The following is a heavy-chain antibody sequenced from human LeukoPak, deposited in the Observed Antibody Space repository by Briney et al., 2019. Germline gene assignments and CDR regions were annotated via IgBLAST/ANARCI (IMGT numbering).Heavy chain of an antibody. CDR2: ISGSGDST. D-gene: IGHD3-3*01. CDR1: GFTFSSYT. Sequence: GGSLRLSCAASGFTFSSYTMSWVRQAPGKGLEWVSSISGSGDSTYYMESVKGRFTISRDNSENTLYLQMNSLRAEDTAVYYCAKRLYDFWSGYYFSTFDYWGQGTLVTVSS. CDR3: AKRLYDFWSGYYFSTFDY. J-gene: IGHJ4*02. V-gene: IGHV3-23*01.